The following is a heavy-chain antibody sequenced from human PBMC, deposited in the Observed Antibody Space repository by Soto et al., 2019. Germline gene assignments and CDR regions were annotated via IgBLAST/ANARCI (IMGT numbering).Heavy chain of an antibody. Sequence: GASVKVSCKASGGTFSSYAISWVRQAPGQGLEWMGGIIPIFGTANYAQKFQGRVTITADESTSTAYMELSSLRPEDTAVYYCARSTRFLEWVNWFDPWGQGTLVTVSS. CDR2: IIPIFGTA. CDR1: GGTFSSYA. D-gene: IGHD3-3*01. CDR3: ARSTRFLEWVNWFDP. V-gene: IGHV1-69*13. J-gene: IGHJ5*02.